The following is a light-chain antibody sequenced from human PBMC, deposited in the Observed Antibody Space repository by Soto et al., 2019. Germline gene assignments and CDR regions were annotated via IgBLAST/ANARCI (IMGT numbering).Light chain of an antibody. CDR2: EVS. V-gene: IGLV2-23*02. CDR1: SSDVGSYNL. CDR3: CSYAGSSTPFVV. J-gene: IGLJ2*01. Sequence: QSALTQPASVSGSPGQSITISCTGTSSDVGSYNLVSWYQQHPGKAPKLMIYEVSKRPSGVSNRFSGSKSGNTASLPISGLQAEDEADYYCCSYAGSSTPFVVFGGGTKVTVL.